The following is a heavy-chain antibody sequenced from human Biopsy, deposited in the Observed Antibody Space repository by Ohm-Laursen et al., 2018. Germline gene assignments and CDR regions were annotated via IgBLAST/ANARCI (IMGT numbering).Heavy chain of an antibody. V-gene: IGHV4-59*07. CDR2: VYNGGIT. D-gene: IGHD3-3*01. J-gene: IGHJ5*02. Sequence: SDTLSLTCIVSGGSIISYYWTWIRQTPGKGLEWIGHVYNGGITNYNPSLKSRVTISKDTSKNQFSLQLSSVTAADTAVYYCARTPRDSFWSGSYKRGLWFDPWGQGTLVTVSS. CDR3: ARTPRDSFWSGSYKRGLWFDP. CDR1: GGSIISYY.